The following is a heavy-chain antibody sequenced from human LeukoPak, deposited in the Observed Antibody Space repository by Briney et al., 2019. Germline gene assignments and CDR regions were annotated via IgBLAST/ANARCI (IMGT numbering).Heavy chain of an antibody. V-gene: IGHV3-43*01. CDR1: GFTFGDYT. D-gene: IGHD2-2*03. CDR3: AKDSSPLSGGVDFDYFDH. J-gene: IGHJ4*02. Sequence: QAGGSLRLSCAGSGFTFGDYTMDWVRQAPGKGLEWVSLISWDGRSTYYADSVKGRFTISRDNSKNSLYLQMNSLRSEDTALYYCAKDSSPLSGGVDFDYFDHWGQGTLVSVSS. CDR2: ISWDGRST.